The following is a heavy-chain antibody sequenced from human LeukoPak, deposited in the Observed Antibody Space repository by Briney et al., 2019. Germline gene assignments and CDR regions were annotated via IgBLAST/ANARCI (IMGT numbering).Heavy chain of an antibody. J-gene: IGHJ4*02. CDR1: EFTFDNYA. Sequence: GGSLRLPCAASEFTFDNYAMSWARQAPGKGLEWVSVISGSGYYSYYADSVKGRFTVSRDNSKTTLYLQMNSLRADDTAVYYCAKGGPTGSNYFDFWGQGTLVTVSS. CDR3: AKGGPTGSNYFDF. V-gene: IGHV3-23*01. D-gene: IGHD1-26*01. CDR2: ISGSGYYS.